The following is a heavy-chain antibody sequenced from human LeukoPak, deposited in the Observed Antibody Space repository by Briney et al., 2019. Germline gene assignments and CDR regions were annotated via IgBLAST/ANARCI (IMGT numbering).Heavy chain of an antibody. CDR3: ARDRISAAVLGY. J-gene: IGHJ4*02. Sequence: ASVKVSCKASGYDLITYGFSWVRQAPGQGLEWMGWINPYHGKTKYAQKFQDRVTLTTDTSTATAHMELRRLSSDDTAIYFCARDRISAAVLGYWGPGTLVTVSS. D-gene: IGHD6-13*01. V-gene: IGHV1-18*01. CDR2: INPYHGKT. CDR1: GYDLITYG.